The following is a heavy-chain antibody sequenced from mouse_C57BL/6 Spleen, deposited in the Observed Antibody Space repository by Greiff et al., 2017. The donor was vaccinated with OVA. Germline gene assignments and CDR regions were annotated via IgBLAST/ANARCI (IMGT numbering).Heavy chain of an antibody. J-gene: IGHJ2*01. CDR2: IHPNSGST. CDR3: AREGNYGYDGEAPFDY. V-gene: IGHV1-64*01. CDR1: GYTFTSYW. D-gene: IGHD2-2*01. Sequence: QVQLQQPGAELVKPGASVKLSCKASGYTFTSYWMHWVKQRPGQGLEWIGMIHPNSGSTNYNEKFKSKATLTVDKSSSTAYMQLSSLTSEDSAVYYCAREGNYGYDGEAPFDYWGQGTTLTVSS.